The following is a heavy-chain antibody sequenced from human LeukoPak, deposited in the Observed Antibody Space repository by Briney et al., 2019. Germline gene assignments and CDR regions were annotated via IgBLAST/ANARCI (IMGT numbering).Heavy chain of an antibody. V-gene: IGHV3-23*03. CDR3: AKTSVAAVYYFDY. J-gene: IGHJ4*02. D-gene: IGHD6-19*01. CDR1: GFTFSSYS. Sequence: GGSLRLSCAASGFTFSSYSMNWVRQAPGKGLEWVSVIYSGGSTYYADSVKGRFTISRDDSKNTLYLQMNSLRVEDTAVYYCAKTSVAAVYYFDYWGQGALVTVSS. CDR2: IYSGGST.